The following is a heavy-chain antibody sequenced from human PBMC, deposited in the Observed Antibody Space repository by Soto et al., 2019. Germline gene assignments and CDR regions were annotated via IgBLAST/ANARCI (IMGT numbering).Heavy chain of an antibody. CDR2: IYTSGST. CDR3: ARGEAAAGNYYYYGMDV. D-gene: IGHD6-13*01. V-gene: IGHV4-4*07. CDR1: GGPISSYY. Sequence: PSDTLSLTCTVSGGPISSYYWSWIRQPAGKGLEWIGRIYTSGSTNYNPSLKSRVTMSVDTSKNQFSLKLSSVTAADTAVYYCARGEAAAGNYYYYGMDVWGQGTTVTVSS. J-gene: IGHJ6*02.